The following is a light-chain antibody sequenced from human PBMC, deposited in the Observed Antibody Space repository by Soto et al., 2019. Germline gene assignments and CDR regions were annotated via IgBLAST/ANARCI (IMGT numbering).Light chain of an antibody. Sequence: DIQMTQSPSSLAASVGDRVNITCRASQTISHSLNWYQKTPGKAPMLLMYAASTLQGGVPSRFSGSGSGTDFSLTINNLQPEDFASYYCQQSFSTPLTFGGGTKVEI. CDR1: QTISHS. CDR2: AAS. J-gene: IGKJ4*01. V-gene: IGKV1-39*01. CDR3: QQSFSTPLT.